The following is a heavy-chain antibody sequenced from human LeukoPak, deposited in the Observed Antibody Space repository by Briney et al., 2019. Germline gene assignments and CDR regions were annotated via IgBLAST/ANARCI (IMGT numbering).Heavy chain of an antibody. CDR2: ISSSGSTI. CDR1: GFTFSSHG. V-gene: IGHV3-48*04. Sequence: GGSLRLSCAASGFTFSSHGMNWVRQAPGKGLEWVSYISSSGSTIYYADSVKGRFTISRDNAKNSLYLQMNSLRAEDTAVYYCARDKVVVAAPWFDPWGQGTLVTVSS. D-gene: IGHD2-15*01. CDR3: ARDKVVVAAPWFDP. J-gene: IGHJ5*02.